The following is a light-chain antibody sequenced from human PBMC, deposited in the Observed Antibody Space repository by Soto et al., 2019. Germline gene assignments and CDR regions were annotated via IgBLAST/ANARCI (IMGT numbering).Light chain of an antibody. Sequence: DIVMTQSPDSLAVSLGERATINCKSSQSVLYSSNNKNYLAWYQQKPGQPPKLLIYWASTRESGIADRFSGSGSGTDFTLTISSLQAEDVALYYCQQYYSTPLLTFGGGTKVEIK. CDR2: WAS. CDR1: QSVLYSSNNKNY. J-gene: IGKJ4*01. V-gene: IGKV4-1*01. CDR3: QQYYSTPLLT.